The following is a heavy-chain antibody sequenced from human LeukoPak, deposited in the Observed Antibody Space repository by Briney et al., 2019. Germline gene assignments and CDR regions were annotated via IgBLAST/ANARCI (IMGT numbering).Heavy chain of an antibody. V-gene: IGHV3-33*01. J-gene: IGHJ4*02. CDR3: ARDPGDIVATDEYSYGEASGY. D-gene: IGHD5-12*01. CDR2: IWYDGSNK. CDR1: GFTFSSYG. Sequence: PGGSLRLSCAASGFTFSSYGMHWVRQAPGKGLEWVAVIWYDGSNKYYADSVKGRFTISRDNSKNTLYLQMSSLRAEDTAVYYCARDPGDIVATDEYSYGEASGYWGQGTLVTVSS.